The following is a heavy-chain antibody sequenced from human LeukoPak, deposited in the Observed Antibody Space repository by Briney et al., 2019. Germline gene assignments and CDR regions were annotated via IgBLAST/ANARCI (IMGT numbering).Heavy chain of an antibody. J-gene: IGHJ5*02. V-gene: IGHV6-1*01. CDR1: RDSVSSNSAA. CDR3: ARQIVVVPAAMVMGWFDP. CDR2: TYYRSKWYN. D-gene: IGHD2-2*01. Sequence: SQTLSLTCAISRDSVSSNSAAWNWFRQSPSRGLKWLGRTYYRSKWYNDYALSVKSRITINPDTSKNQFSLQLNSVTPEDTAVYYCARQIVVVPAAMVMGWFDPWGQGTLVTVSS.